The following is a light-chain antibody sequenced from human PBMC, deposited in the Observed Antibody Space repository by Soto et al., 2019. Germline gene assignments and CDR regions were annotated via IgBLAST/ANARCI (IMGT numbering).Light chain of an antibody. Sequence: AILMTQSPSSLSASVGDRVTVTCRASHGIRNDLAWYQQKPGKAPKLLIYEASTLQSGVPSRFSGSYSGTVFTLTIGSLQPEDFATYYCLQDFNYPRTFGQGTKVEIK. CDR3: LQDFNYPRT. CDR2: EAS. V-gene: IGKV1-6*01. CDR1: HGIRND. J-gene: IGKJ1*01.